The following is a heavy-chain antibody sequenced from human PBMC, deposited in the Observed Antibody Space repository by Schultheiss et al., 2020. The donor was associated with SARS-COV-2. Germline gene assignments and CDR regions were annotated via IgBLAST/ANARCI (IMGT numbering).Heavy chain of an antibody. Sequence: GGSLRLSCAASGFTFSPYDMHWVRQGTGKGLEWVSSIGTARDTYYAGSVKGRFTISRDNSKNTLYLQMNSLRAEDTAVYYCARDHLYSGYDAYFDYWGQGTLVTVSS. D-gene: IGHD5-12*01. V-gene: IGHV3-13*01. CDR3: ARDHLYSGYDAYFDY. CDR2: IGTARDT. J-gene: IGHJ4*02. CDR1: GFTFSPYD.